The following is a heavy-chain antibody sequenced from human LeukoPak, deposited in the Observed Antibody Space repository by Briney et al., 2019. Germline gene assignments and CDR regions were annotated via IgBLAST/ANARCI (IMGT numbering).Heavy chain of an antibody. CDR1: GFTFSSYW. D-gene: IGHD3-10*01. CDR2: IKQDGSEK. J-gene: IGHJ5*02. V-gene: IGHV3-7*01. CDR3: ARDLVRGSFDP. Sequence: GGSLRLSCAASGFTFSSYWMSWVRQAPGKGLGWVANIKQDGSEKYYVDSVKGRFTISRDNAKNSLYLQMNSLRAEDTAVYYCARDLVRGSFDPWGQGTLVTVSS.